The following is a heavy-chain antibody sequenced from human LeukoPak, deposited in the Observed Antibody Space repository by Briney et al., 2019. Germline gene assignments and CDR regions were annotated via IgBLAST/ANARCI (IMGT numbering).Heavy chain of an antibody. CDR2: IYSGGST. V-gene: IGHV3-66*02. D-gene: IGHD6-6*01. J-gene: IGHJ4*02. CDR1: GFTVSSNY. Sequence: GGSLRLSCAASGFTVSSNYMSWVRQAPGKGLEWVSVIYSGGSTYYADSVKGRFTISRDNSKNTLYLQMNSLRAEDTAVYYCARGGFSSSPLDYRGQGTLVTVSS. CDR3: ARGGFSSSPLDY.